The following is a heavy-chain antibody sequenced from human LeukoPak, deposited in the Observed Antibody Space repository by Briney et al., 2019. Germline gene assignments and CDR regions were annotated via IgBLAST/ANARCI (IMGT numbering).Heavy chain of an antibody. D-gene: IGHD3-9*01. V-gene: IGHV3-23*01. CDR1: RFTFSNYA. Sequence: GGSLRLSCAASRFTFSNYAMTWVRQVPGKGLEWVSTISGSGGSTYYADSVKGRFTISRDNSKNTLYLQMGSLRAEDTAVYYCAKGTYFDWLLSRGYYFDYWGQGTLVTVSS. CDR2: ISGSGGST. J-gene: IGHJ4*02. CDR3: AKGTYFDWLLSRGYYFDY.